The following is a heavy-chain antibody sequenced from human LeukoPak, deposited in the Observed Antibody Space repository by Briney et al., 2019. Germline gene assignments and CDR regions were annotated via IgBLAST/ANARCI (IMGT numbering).Heavy chain of an antibody. CDR3: SRGAGFDSSGYYSEYYFDY. D-gene: IGHD3-22*01. CDR2: ISAYNGNT. V-gene: IGHV1-18*01. J-gene: IGHJ4*02. CDR1: GYTFTSYG. Sequence: GASVKVSCKASGYTFTSYGISWVRQAPGQGLEWMGCISAYNGNTNYAQKLQGRVTMTTDTSTSTAYMELRSLRSDDTAVYYCSRGAGFDSSGYYSEYYFDYWGQGTLVTVSS.